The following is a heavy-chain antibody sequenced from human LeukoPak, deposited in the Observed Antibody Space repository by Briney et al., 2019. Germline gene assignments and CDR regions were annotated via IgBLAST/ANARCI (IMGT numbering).Heavy chain of an antibody. CDR1: GGSISSYY. V-gene: IGHV4-59*12. D-gene: IGHD5-12*01. J-gene: IGHJ4*02. CDR2: IYYSGST. CDR3: AKGRKIAATRGVFDY. Sequence: SETLSLTCTVSGGSISSYYWSWIRQPPGKGLEWIGYIYYSGSTNYNPSLKSRVTISVDTSKNQFSLKLSSVTAADTAVYYCAKGRKIAATRGVFDYWGQGTLVTVSS.